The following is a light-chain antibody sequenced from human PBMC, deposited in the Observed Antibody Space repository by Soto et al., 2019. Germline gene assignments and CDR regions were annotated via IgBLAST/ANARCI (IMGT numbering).Light chain of an antibody. J-gene: IGKJ2*01. CDR2: KAS. Sequence: DIQMTQSPSTLSASVGDRVTITCRASQSISSWLAWYQQKPWKAPKLMIYKASSLESGVPSRFSGSGSGTEFTLNIISLQPDDFVTYYCQHYNSYSGTFGQGTKLEIK. V-gene: IGKV1-5*03. CDR1: QSISSW. CDR3: QHYNSYSGT.